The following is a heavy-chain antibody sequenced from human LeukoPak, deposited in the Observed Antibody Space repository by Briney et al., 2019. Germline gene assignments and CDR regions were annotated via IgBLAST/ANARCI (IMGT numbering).Heavy chain of an antibody. Sequence: GGSLRLSCAASGFTFSNAWMSWVRQAPGKGLDWVGRIKSKTNGATADYAAPVKGRFTISRDDSKNTLYLQMNSLKTEDTAVYYCAKGGIISGYSIVVWGKGTTVTVSS. CDR2: IKSKTNGATA. V-gene: IGHV3-15*01. CDR1: GFTFSNAW. J-gene: IGHJ6*04. D-gene: IGHD1-26*01. CDR3: AKGGIISGYSIVV.